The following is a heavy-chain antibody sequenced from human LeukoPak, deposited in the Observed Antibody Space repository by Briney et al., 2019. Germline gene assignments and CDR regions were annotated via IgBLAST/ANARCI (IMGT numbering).Heavy chain of an antibody. V-gene: IGHV3-21*01. CDR3: ARDGSGSYYFDY. Sequence: GGSLRLSCAASGFTFSSYSMNWVRQAPGKGLEWVSSISSSSSYIYCADSVKGRFTISRDNAKNSLYLQMNSLRAEDTAVYYCARDGSGSYYFDYWGQGTLVTVSS. CDR1: GFTFSSYS. CDR2: ISSSSSYI. J-gene: IGHJ4*02. D-gene: IGHD1-26*01.